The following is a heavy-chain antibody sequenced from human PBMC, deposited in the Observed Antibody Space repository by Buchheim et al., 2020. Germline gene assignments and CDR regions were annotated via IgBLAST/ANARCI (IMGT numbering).Heavy chain of an antibody. D-gene: IGHD5-12*01. J-gene: IGHJ5*02. Sequence: QVQLVESGGGVVQPGTSLRLSCAASGFPFNYYGMHWVRQAPGKGLEWVAAISYDGSNQYYADSVKGRSTISRHNSKNTLYLQMNSLRVEDTAVYYCAKSLESLFSGYESLFDQWGQGIL. CDR1: GFPFNYYG. CDR3: AKSLESLFSGYESLFDQ. CDR2: ISYDGSNQ. V-gene: IGHV3-30*18.